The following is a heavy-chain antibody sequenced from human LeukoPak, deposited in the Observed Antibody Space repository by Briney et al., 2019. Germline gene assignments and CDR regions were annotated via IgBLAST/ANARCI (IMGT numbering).Heavy chain of an antibody. CDR2: ISSSSSYT. CDR3: ARDLRLITMIVDDAFDI. V-gene: IGHV3-11*06. Sequence: GGSLRLSCAASGFTFSDYYMSWIRQAPGKGLGWVSYISSSSSYTNYADSVKGRFTISRDNAKNSLYLQMNSLRAEDTAVYYCARDLRLITMIVDDAFDIWGRGTMVTVSS. D-gene: IGHD3-22*01. J-gene: IGHJ3*02. CDR1: GFTFSDYY.